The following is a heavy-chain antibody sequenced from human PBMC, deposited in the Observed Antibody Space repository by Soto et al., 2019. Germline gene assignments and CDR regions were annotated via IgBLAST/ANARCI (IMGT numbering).Heavy chain of an antibody. CDR3: ARRIVRGVIFPWAFDI. Sequence: QVQLVQSGAEVKKPGASVKVSCKASGYTFTSYGISWVRQAPGQGLEWMGWISAYNGNTNYAQKLQGRVTMTTDTSTRTAYLELRRLRFYGTAVYFCARRIVRGVIFPWAFDIWGQGTMVTVSS. V-gene: IGHV1-18*01. CDR2: ISAYNGNT. J-gene: IGHJ3*02. D-gene: IGHD3-10*02. CDR1: GYTFTSYG.